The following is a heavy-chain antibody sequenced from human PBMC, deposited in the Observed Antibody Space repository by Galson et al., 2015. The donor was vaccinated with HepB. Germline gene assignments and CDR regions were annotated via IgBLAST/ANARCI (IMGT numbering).Heavy chain of an antibody. CDR3: AKGGGYCTITSCYLRY. CDR2: ISGSGGST. Sequence: SLRLSCAASGFTFSSHAMSWVRQAPGKGLEWVSVISGSGGSTYYADSVKGRFTISRDNSKNTLYLQMNSLRAEDTAVYYCAKGGGYCTITSCYLRYWGQGTLVTVSS. J-gene: IGHJ4*02. V-gene: IGHV3-23*01. D-gene: IGHD2-2*03. CDR1: GFTFSSHA.